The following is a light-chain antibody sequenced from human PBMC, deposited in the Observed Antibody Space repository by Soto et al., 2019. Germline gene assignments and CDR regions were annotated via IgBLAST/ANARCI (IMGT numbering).Light chain of an antibody. CDR1: QSVSNNY. Sequence: EIVLTQSPGTLSLSPGERATLSCRASQSVSNNYLAWYQQKPGQAPRLLIYGASNRATGIPDRFSGSGSGTDFTLTTSTLEPEHFAVYYCPHYGSSDPFGQGTKVQSK. CDR2: GAS. V-gene: IGKV3-20*01. J-gene: IGKJ1*01. CDR3: PHYGSSDP.